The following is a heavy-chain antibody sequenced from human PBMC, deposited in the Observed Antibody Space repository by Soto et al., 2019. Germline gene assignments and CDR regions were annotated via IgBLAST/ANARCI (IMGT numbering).Heavy chain of an antibody. D-gene: IGHD2-15*01. CDR1: GFTFSTYV. V-gene: IGHV3-33*01. CDR2: IWYDGSNK. Sequence: GSLRLSCAASGFTFSTYVMHWVRQAPGKGLEWVAVIWYDGSNKYYADSVKGRFTISRDNSKSTLYLQMNTLRAEDTAVYYCARDVHYSNWFDPWGQGTLVTGSS. J-gene: IGHJ5*02. CDR3: ARDVHYSNWFDP.